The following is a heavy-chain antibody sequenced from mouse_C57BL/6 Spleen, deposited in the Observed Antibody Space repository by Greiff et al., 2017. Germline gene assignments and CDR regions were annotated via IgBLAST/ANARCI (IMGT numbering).Heavy chain of an antibody. D-gene: IGHD2-12*01. Sequence: VQLQQSGPELVKPGASVKISCKASGYTFTDYYMNWVKQSHGKSLEWIGDINPNNGGTSYNQKFKGKATLTVDKSSSTAYMELRSLTSEDSAVXYCASHDGAWFAYWGRGTLVTVSA. CDR2: INPNNGGT. CDR3: ASHDGAWFAY. V-gene: IGHV1-26*01. J-gene: IGHJ3*01. CDR1: GYTFTDYY.